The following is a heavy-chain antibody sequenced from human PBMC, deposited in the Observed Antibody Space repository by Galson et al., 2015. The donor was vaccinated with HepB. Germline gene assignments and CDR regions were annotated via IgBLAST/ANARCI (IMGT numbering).Heavy chain of an antibody. J-gene: IGHJ6*02. CDR3: ARNPASYDYYNMDV. V-gene: IGHV3-48*01. D-gene: IGHD2/OR15-2a*01. Sequence: SLRLSCAASGFSFTSHCMNWVRQAPGKGLEWVTYISSGGTKYYADSAKGRFTTSRNNVTKSLYLHMSSLRVEDTAVYYCARNPASYDYYNMDVWGQGTTVTVSS. CDR2: ISSGGTK. CDR1: GFSFTSHC.